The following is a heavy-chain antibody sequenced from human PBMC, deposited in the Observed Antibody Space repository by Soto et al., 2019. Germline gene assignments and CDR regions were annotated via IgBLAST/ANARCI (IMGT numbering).Heavy chain of an antibody. CDR1: GGTFSSYA. D-gene: IGHD3-3*01. CDR2: IIPIFGTA. V-gene: IGHV1-69*13. CDR3: ARGDTYYDFWSGYQNRGYYGMDV. Sequence: SVKVSCKASGGTFSSYAISWVRQAPGQGLEWKGGIIPIFGTANYARKFQGRVTITADESTSTAYMEMSSLRSEDTAVYYCARGDTYYDFWSGYQNRGYYGMDVWGQGTTVTVSS. J-gene: IGHJ6*02.